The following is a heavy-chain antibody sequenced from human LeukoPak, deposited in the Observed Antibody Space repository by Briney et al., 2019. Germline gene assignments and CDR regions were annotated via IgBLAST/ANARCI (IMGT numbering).Heavy chain of an antibody. J-gene: IGHJ4*02. Sequence: GGSLRLSCAASGFTFSIYAMSWVRQAPGKGLEWVSSITRSGDDTYYADFGKGRFTISRDNSKNTLYLQMNSLRAEDTAVYYCAKGYGGDCSSTSCPSDYWGQGTLVTVSS. D-gene: IGHD2-2*01. CDR1: GFTFSIYA. V-gene: IGHV3-23*01. CDR3: AKGYGGDCSSTSCPSDY. CDR2: ITRSGDDT.